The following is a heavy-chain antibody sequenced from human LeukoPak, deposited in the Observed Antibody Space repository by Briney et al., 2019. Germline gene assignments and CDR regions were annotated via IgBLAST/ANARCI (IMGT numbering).Heavy chain of an antibody. Sequence: SETLSLTCSVSGGSISSYYWSWIRQPPGKGLECIGYIYYRGTTNYNPSLKSRATISLDTSNSQFSLKLSSVTAADTAVYYCTRFDTVGYYYGFDLWGQGTMVTVS. D-gene: IGHD3-22*01. CDR3: TRFDTVGYYYGFDL. V-gene: IGHV4-59*01. CDR2: IYYRGTT. CDR1: GGSISSYY. J-gene: IGHJ3*01.